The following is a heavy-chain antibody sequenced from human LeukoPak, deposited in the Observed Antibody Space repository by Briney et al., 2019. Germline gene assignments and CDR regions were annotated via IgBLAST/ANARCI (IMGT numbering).Heavy chain of an antibody. V-gene: IGHV4-59*01. CDR2: IHYTGST. CDR1: GGSISNYY. Sequence: SETLSLTCSVSGGSISNYYWNWTRQPPGKGLEWIGYIHYTGSTRYNPSLKSRVRISVDTSKNQFSLKLTSVTAADTAVYYCARDSERTSRGGYNFDYWGQGTLVTVSS. CDR3: ARDSERTSRGGYNFDY. J-gene: IGHJ4*02. D-gene: IGHD5-24*01.